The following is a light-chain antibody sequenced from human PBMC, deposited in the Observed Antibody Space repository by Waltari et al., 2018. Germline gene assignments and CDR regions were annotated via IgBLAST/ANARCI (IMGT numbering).Light chain of an antibody. CDR1: SSDIGGYNS. V-gene: IGLV2-8*01. J-gene: IGLJ2*01. CDR2: EVT. Sequence: QSVLTQPPSASGFLGQSVAISCTGTSSDIGGYNSVSWYQQHPGKAPKLLIYEVTKRPSGVPDRFSGSKSGNTASLTVSGLQAEDEADYYCTSYAVTKVVFGGGTK. CDR3: TSYAVTKVV.